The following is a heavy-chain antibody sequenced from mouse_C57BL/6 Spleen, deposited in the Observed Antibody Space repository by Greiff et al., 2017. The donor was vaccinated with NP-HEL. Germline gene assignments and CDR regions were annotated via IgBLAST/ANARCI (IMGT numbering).Heavy chain of an antibody. Sequence: VQLQQSVAELVRPGASVKLSCTASGFNIKNTYMHWVKQRPEQGLEWIGRIDPANGNTKYAPKFQGKATITADTSSNTAYLQLSSLTAEDTAIYYGAGDYGSSYGYVEVWGTGTTVTVSS. CDR2: IDPANGNT. CDR1: GFNIKNTY. CDR3: AGDYGSSYGYVEV. V-gene: IGHV14-3*01. D-gene: IGHD1-1*01. J-gene: IGHJ1*03.